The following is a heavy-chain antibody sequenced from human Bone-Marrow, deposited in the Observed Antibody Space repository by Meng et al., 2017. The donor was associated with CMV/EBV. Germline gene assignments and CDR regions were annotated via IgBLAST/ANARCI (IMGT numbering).Heavy chain of an antibody. CDR3: ARPGRDDSSGYYLYYFDY. V-gene: IGHV5-51*01. CDR2: IYPGDSAP. CDR1: TFTTHW. Sequence: TFTTHWIGWVRQLPGKGLAWMRIIYPGDSAPRYSPSFQGQVTISADKSISTAYLQWSSLKASDTAMYYCARPGRDDSSGYYLYYFDYWGQGTLVTVSS. J-gene: IGHJ4*02. D-gene: IGHD3-22*01.